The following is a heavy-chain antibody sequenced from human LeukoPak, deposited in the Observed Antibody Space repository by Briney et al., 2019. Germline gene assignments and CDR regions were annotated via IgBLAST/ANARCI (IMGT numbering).Heavy chain of an antibody. CDR1: GGSISSYY. V-gene: IGHV4-4*07. CDR2: IYTSGST. Sequence: SETLSLTCTVSGGSISSYYWSWIRQPAGKGLEWIGRIYTSGSTNYNPSLKSRVTMSVDTSKNQFSLKLSSVTAADTAVYYCARSWIEMATISSFDYWGQGTLVTVSS. J-gene: IGHJ4*02. D-gene: IGHD5-24*01. CDR3: ARSWIEMATISSFDY.